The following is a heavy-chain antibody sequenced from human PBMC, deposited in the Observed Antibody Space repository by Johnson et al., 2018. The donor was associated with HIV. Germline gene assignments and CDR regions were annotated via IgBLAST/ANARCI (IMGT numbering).Heavy chain of an antibody. CDR3: AKVGVPRGFFYDVFDI. Sequence: VQLVESGGGVVQPGRSLRLSCAASGFTFSSYAMHWVRQAPGKGLEWVAVISYDGSNKYYADSVKGRFTISRDNARNSLYLQMNSLRAEDTALYYCAKVGVPRGFFYDVFDIWGQGTMVTVSS. V-gene: IGHV3-30*04. J-gene: IGHJ3*02. D-gene: IGHD2/OR15-2a*01. CDR1: GFTFSSYA. CDR2: ISYDGSNK.